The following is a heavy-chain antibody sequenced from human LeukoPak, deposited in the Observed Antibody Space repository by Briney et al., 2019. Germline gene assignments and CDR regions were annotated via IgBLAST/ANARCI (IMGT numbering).Heavy chain of an antibody. D-gene: IGHD3-22*01. CDR3: ARDPYSSGYYYY. J-gene: IGHJ4*02. Sequence: PGGSLRLSCAASGFTFSSYAMSWVRQAPGKGLEWVSAISGSGGSTYYADSVKGRFTISRDNSKNTLYLQMNSLRAEDTAVYYCARDPYSSGYYYYWGQGTLVTVSS. V-gene: IGHV3-23*01. CDR1: GFTFSSYA. CDR2: ISGSGGST.